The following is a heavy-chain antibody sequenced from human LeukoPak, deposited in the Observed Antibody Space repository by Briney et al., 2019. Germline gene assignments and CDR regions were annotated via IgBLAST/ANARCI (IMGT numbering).Heavy chain of an antibody. J-gene: IGHJ1*01. CDR1: GFTFSRYW. CDR3: ARAPSEVGGYYPEYFRH. CDR2: IKSDGKT. D-gene: IGHD3-22*01. Sequence: GGSLRLSCEASGFTFSRYWMHWVRQAPGKGLVWVSRIKSDGKTNYADSVKGRFTISRDNAKNTVSLQMDSLRAEDTGVYYCARAPSEVGGYYPEYFRHWGPGTLVTVSS. V-gene: IGHV3-74*01.